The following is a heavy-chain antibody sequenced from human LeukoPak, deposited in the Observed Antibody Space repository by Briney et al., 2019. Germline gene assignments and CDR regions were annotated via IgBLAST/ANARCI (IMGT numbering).Heavy chain of an antibody. CDR1: GGSFSGYY. Sequence: TSETLSLTCAVCGGSFSGYYWSWIRQPPGKGLEWIGEINHSGSTNYNPSLKSRVTISVDTSKNQFSLKLSSVTAADTAVYYCARDAYDFWSGKGYYFDYWGQGTLVTVSS. D-gene: IGHD3-3*01. V-gene: IGHV4-34*01. J-gene: IGHJ4*02. CDR3: ARDAYDFWSGKGYYFDY. CDR2: INHSGST.